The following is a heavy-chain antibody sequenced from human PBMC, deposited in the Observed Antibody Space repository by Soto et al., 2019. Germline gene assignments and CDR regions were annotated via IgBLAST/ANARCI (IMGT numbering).Heavy chain of an antibody. Sequence: EVQLVQTGGGLIQPGGSLRLSCVASGFTVSTNYLSWVRQVPGKGLEWVSVLHGSGSTSYADSVKGRFTISRDNARNTFYLQMNSLRVEDTAVYYCARKPPAAIQGWAYDMDVWGQGTTVTVSS. CDR2: LHGSGST. CDR1: GFTVSTNY. J-gene: IGHJ6*02. CDR3: ARKPPAAIQGWAYDMDV. V-gene: IGHV3-53*02. D-gene: IGHD2-2*01.